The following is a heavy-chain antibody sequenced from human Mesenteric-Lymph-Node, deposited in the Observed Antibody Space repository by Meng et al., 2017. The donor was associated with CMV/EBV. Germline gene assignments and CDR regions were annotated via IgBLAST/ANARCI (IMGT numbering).Heavy chain of an antibody. J-gene: IGHJ4*02. Sequence: ASVKVSCKASGYTFTSYYMHWVRQAPGQGLEWMAIINPSGGSASYAQKFQGRLTVTRDTSTSTVYMDLGSLRSEDTAVYYCGRDDGSGSSPLGYWGQGTLVTVSS. D-gene: IGHD3-10*01. V-gene: IGHV1-46*01. CDR1: GYTFTSYY. CDR3: GRDDGSGSSPLGY. CDR2: INPSGGSA.